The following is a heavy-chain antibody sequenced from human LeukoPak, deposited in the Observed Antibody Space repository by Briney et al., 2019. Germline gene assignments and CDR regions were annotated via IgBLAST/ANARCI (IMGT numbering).Heavy chain of an antibody. CDR3: ARADDSEFYDY. Sequence: KSSETLSLTCTVSGGSISSYYWSWIRQPPGKGLEWIGYIYYSGSTNYNPSLKSRVTISVDTSKNQFSLKLSSVTAADTAVYYCARADDSEFYDYWGQGTLVTVSS. V-gene: IGHV4-59*01. J-gene: IGHJ4*02. CDR2: IYYSGST. CDR1: GGSISSYY. D-gene: IGHD3-10*01.